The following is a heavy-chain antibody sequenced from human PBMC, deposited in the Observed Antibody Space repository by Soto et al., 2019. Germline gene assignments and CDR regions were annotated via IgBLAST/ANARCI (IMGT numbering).Heavy chain of an antibody. J-gene: IGHJ3*02. V-gene: IGHV2-5*02. CDR3: AHREHSRGAFDI. D-gene: IGHD3-22*01. CDR1: GLSLSTSGVG. CDR2: IYWDDEK. Sequence: QITLKESGPTLVKPTQPLTLTCTFSGLSLSTSGVGVGWIRQPPGKALEWLTLIYWDDEKRYSPSLKSRLTITKDTSKNQVVLTMTNMDPVDTATYYCAHREHSRGAFDIWGQGTTVTVSS.